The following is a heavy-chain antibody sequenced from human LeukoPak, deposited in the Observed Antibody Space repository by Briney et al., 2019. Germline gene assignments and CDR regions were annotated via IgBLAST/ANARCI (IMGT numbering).Heavy chain of an antibody. Sequence: GGSLRLSCAASRFTFSDYYMTWVRQAPGRGLEWVANIKEDGSEKNYVDSVKGRFTISRDNAKNSVYLLLNSLTPEDTAVYYCAELGITMIGGVWGKGTTVTISS. D-gene: IGHD3-10*02. CDR1: RFTFSDYY. CDR2: IKEDGSEK. J-gene: IGHJ6*04. V-gene: IGHV3-7*01. CDR3: AELGITMIGGV.